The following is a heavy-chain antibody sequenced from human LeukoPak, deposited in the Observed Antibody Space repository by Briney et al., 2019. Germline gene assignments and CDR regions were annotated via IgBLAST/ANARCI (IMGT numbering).Heavy chain of an antibody. CDR3: ARDHPEILTGYYNGWYFDL. D-gene: IGHD3-9*01. CDR1: GFTFSSYA. Sequence: PGGSLRLSCAASGFTFSSYAMHWVRQAPGKGLEWVAVISYDGSNKYYADSVKSRFTISRDNSKNTLYLQMNSLRAEDTAVYYCARDHPEILTGYYNGWYFDLWGRGTLVTVSS. CDR2: ISYDGSNK. J-gene: IGHJ2*01. V-gene: IGHV3-30*04.